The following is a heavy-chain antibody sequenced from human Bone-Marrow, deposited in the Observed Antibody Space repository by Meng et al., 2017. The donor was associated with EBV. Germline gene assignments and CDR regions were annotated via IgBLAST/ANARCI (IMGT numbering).Heavy chain of an antibody. Sequence: QLQLQESGPGLVKPSETLSLTCTVSGGSISSSSYYWGWIRQPPGKGLEWIGSIYYSGSTYYNPSLKSRVTISVDTSKNQFSLKLSSVTAADTAVYYCARIGRYCSGGSCYIDDWGQGTLGTVVS. CDR1: GGSISSSSYY. J-gene: IGHJ4*02. CDR2: IYYSGST. CDR3: ARIGRYCSGGSCYIDD. D-gene: IGHD2-15*01. V-gene: IGHV4-39*01.